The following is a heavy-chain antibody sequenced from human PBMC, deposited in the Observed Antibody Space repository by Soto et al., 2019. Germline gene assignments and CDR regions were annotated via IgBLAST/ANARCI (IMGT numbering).Heavy chain of an antibody. CDR3: ARDRGTPTYSSGWYRYYYYGMDV. CDR2: ISAYNGNT. J-gene: IGHJ6*02. CDR1: GYTFTSYG. D-gene: IGHD6-19*01. Sequence: QVQLVQSGAEVKKPGASVKVSCKASGYTFTSYGISWVRQAPGQGLEWMGWISAYNGNTNYAQKLQGRVTMTTDTSTSTAYMELRSLRPDDTAVYYCARDRGTPTYSSGWYRYYYYGMDVWGQGTTVTVSS. V-gene: IGHV1-18*04.